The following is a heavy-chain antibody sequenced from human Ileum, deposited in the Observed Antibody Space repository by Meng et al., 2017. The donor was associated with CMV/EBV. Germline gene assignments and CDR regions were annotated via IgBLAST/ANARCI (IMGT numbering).Heavy chain of an antibody. CDR1: GGSLTSRNYY. Sequence: LYLQDAGTEFVKPSEYRALTCNVSGGSLTSRNYYWGWIRQPPGKGLEWIGSIYYSGTTYYNPSLKNRVTISLDTSKNQFSLKVTSVTAADTAVYYCARDSSGWSEGYFDYWGQGTLVTVSS. V-gene: IGHV4-39*07. J-gene: IGHJ4*02. CDR3: ARDSSGWSEGYFDY. D-gene: IGHD6-19*01. CDR2: IYYSGTT.